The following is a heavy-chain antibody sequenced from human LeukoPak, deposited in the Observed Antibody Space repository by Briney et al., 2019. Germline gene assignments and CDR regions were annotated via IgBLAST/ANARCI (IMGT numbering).Heavy chain of an antibody. CDR2: ISSSSSYT. V-gene: IGHV3-11*06. J-gene: IGHJ4*02. D-gene: IGHD3-10*01. Sequence: GESLRLSCAASGFTFSNYYMSWIRQAPGKGLEWVSYISSSSSYTNYADSVKGRFTISRDNAKNSLYLQMNSLTAEDTAAYYCARDLGYYGPGSYDYWGQGTLVTVSS. CDR3: ARDLGYYGPGSYDY. CDR1: GFTFSNYY.